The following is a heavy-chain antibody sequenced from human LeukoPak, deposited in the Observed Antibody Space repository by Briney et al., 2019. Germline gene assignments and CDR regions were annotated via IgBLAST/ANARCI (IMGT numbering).Heavy chain of an antibody. CDR1: GGSFSGYY. D-gene: IGHD4-11*01. V-gene: IGHV4-34*01. Sequence: PSETLPLTCAVYGGSFSGYYWSWIRQPPGKGLEWIGEINHSGSTNYNPSLKSRVTISVDTSRNQFSLKLSSVTAADTAVYYCARRGGRLYSNYGYGYFDYWGQGTLVTISS. CDR3: ARRGGRLYSNYGYGYFDY. CDR2: INHSGST. J-gene: IGHJ4*02.